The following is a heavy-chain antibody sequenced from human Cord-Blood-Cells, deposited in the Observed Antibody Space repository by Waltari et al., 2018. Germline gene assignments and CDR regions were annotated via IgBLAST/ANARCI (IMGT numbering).Heavy chain of an antibody. V-gene: IGHV5-51*01. CDR3: ARRGSYSGNYFDY. CDR1: GYSFTSSW. J-gene: IGHJ4*02. CDR2: IYPGDSDT. Sequence: EVQLVPSGAEVKKPGESLQISCKGSGYSFTSSWIGWLRQMPGKGLEWMGIIYPGDSDTRYSPSFQGQVTISADKSISTAYLQWSSLKASDTAMYYCARRGSYSGNYFDYWGQGTLVTVSS. D-gene: IGHD1-26*01.